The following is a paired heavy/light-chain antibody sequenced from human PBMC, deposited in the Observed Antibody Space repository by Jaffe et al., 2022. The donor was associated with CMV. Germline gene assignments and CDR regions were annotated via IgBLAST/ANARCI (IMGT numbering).Light chain of an antibody. CDR3: QQYYSYPWT. J-gene: IGKJ1*01. CDR1: QGISSY. CDR2: AAS. V-gene: IGKV1-8*01. Sequence: AIRITQSPSSLSASTGDRVTITCRASQGISSYLAWYQQKPGKAPKLLIYAASTLQSGVPSRFSGSGSGTDFTLTISCLQSEDFATYYCQQYYSYPWTFGQGTKVEIK.
Heavy chain of an antibody. V-gene: IGHV3-33*01. Sequence: QVQLVESGGGVVQPGRSLRLSCAASGFTFSSYGMHWVRQAPGKGLEWVAVIWYDGSNKYYADSVKGRFTISRDNSKNTLYLQMNSLRAEDTAVYYCARSGCSGGSCYRYYYYGMDVWGQGTTVTVSS. CDR2: IWYDGSNK. D-gene: IGHD2-15*01. CDR1: GFTFSSYG. CDR3: ARSGCSGGSCYRYYYYGMDV. J-gene: IGHJ6*02.